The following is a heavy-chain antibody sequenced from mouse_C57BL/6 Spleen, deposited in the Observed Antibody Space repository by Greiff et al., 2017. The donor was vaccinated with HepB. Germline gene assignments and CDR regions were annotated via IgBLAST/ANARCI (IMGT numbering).Heavy chain of an antibody. CDR1: GFTFSSYA. V-gene: IGHV5-9-1*02. D-gene: IGHD2-3*01. CDR3: TRGGYSPAWFAY. Sequence: EVQVVESGEGLVKPGGSLKLSCAASGFTFSSYAMSWVRQTPEKRLEWVAYISSGGDYIYYADTVKGRFTISRDNARNTLYLQMSSLKSEDTAMYYCTRGGYSPAWFAYWGQGTLVTVSA. J-gene: IGHJ3*01. CDR2: ISSGGDYI.